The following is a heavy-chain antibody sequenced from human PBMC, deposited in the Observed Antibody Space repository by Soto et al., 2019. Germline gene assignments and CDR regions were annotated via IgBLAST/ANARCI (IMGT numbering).Heavy chain of an antibody. V-gene: IGHV1-46*02. J-gene: IGHJ3*02. CDR2: INPTGGTT. Sequence: QVQLVQSGAEVKKPGASVKVSCKASGYGFKTYYIHWVRQAPGQGLEWMGIINPTGGTTNIAQKFQGRVTLTRDTSTSTVYMELSSLLSDDTAMFYCTRGEGPGASIDAFDIWGQGTMVTVSS. D-gene: IGHD7-27*01. CDR3: TRGEGPGASIDAFDI. CDR1: GYGFKTYY.